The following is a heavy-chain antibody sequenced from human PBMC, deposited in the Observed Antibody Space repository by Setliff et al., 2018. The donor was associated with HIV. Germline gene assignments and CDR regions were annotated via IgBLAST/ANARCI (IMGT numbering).Heavy chain of an antibody. CDR2: IYYSGST. Sequence: SETLSLTCTVSGGSISSHYWSWIRQPPGKGLEWIGSIYYSGSTNYNPSLKSRVTISLDTPKNQFSLKLNSVTAADTALYFCARTSYNFWGGPDSWGQGTLVTVSS. D-gene: IGHD3-3*01. V-gene: IGHV4-59*11. J-gene: IGHJ4*02. CDR3: ARTSYNFWGGPDS. CDR1: GGSISSHY.